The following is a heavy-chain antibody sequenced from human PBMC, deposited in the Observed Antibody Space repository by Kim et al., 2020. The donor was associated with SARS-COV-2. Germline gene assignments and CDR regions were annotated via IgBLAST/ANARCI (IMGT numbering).Heavy chain of an antibody. D-gene: IGHD3-22*01. Sequence: GGSLRLSCAASGFTFGDYAMHWVRQAPGKGLEWVSGISWNSGSIGYADSVKGRFTISRDNAKNSLYLQMNSLRAEDTALYYCAKDTGTDSSGYYYTQGALDIWGEGTIVTVSS. J-gene: IGHJ3*02. CDR2: ISWNSGSI. V-gene: IGHV3-9*01. CDR3: AKDTGTDSSGYYYTQGALDI. CDR1: GFTFGDYA.